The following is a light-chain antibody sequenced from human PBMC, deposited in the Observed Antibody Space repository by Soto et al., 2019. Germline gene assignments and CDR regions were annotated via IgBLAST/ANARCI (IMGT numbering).Light chain of an antibody. Sequence: DVQMTQSPSSLSASVGDRVTITCRASQSIKKSLNWYQQKPGKAPKLLIFAASNLQSGVPSRFSGSGSGTDFTLTISRLEPEDFAVYYCQQYGSSPLTFGQGTKVEIK. J-gene: IGKJ1*01. V-gene: IGKV1-39*01. CDR3: QQYGSSPLT. CDR2: AAS. CDR1: QSIKKS.